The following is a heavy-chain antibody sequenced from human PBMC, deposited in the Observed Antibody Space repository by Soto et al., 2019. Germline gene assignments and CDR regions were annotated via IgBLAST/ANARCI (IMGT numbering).Heavy chain of an antibody. J-gene: IGHJ4*02. CDR1: GFTFSSFS. Sequence: EVQLVESGGGLVQPGGSLRLSCAASGFTFSSFSMNWVRQAPGKGLEWVSYISPSSSTIYYTDSVEGRFTISRDNAKNSLYLQLNSLRDEDTAVYYCARNFDYWGQGTLVTVSS. CDR3: ARNFDY. V-gene: IGHV3-48*02. CDR2: ISPSSSTI.